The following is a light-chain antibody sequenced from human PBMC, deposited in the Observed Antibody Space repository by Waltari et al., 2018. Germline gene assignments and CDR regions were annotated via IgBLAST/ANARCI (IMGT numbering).Light chain of an antibody. CDR2: GNS. J-gene: IGLJ1*01. V-gene: IGLV1-40*01. CDR3: QSYDSSLSGSYV. Sequence: QSVLTQPPSVSGAPGQRVTISCTGRSSHIGAGSDLHWYQQPPGTAPKLLIYGNSNRPSGVPDRFSGSKSGTSASLAITGLQAEDEADYYCQSYDSSLSGSYVFGTGTKVTVL. CDR1: SSHIGAGSD.